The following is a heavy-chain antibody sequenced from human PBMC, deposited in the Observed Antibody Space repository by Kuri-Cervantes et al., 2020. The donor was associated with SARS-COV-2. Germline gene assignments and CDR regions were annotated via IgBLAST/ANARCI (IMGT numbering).Heavy chain of an antibody. CDR1: ETTFPNYD. CDR2: VKTNSGNT. V-gene: IGHV1-8*01. D-gene: IGHD2-21*01. J-gene: IGHJ4*02. Sequence: ASVKVSCKAPETTFPNYDINWVRQATGQGLEWMGMVKTNSGNTLYAQFFQGRVAMTRDTSTSTVYMELSSLMSEDTAIYYCYCAPKEGFDSWGQGTLVTVSS. CDR3: YCAPKEGFDS.